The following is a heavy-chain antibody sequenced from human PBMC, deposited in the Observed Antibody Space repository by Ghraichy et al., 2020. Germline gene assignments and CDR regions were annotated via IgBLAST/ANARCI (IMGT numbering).Heavy chain of an antibody. J-gene: IGHJ4*02. Sequence: ASVKFSCKASGYTFTSYGISWVRQAPGQGLEWMGWISAYNGNTNYAQKLQGRVTMTTDTSTSTAYMELRSLRSDDTAVYYCARDTQPSMVRGVIISNWGQGTLVTVSS. D-gene: IGHD3-10*01. CDR3: ARDTQPSMVRGVIISN. CDR1: GYTFTSYG. V-gene: IGHV1-18*01. CDR2: ISAYNGNT.